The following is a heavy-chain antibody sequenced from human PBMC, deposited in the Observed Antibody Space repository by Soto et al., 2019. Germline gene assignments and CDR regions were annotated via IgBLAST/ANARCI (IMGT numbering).Heavy chain of an antibody. D-gene: IGHD3-10*01. CDR1: VGSISSYY. CDR3: ARGIRGSGSFYYYYYGMDV. Sequence: PSETLSLTCTVSVGSISSYYWSWIRQPPGKGLEWIGYIYYSGSTNYNPSLKSRVTISVDTSKNQYSLKLSSVTAADTAVYYCARGIRGSGSFYYYYYGMDVWGQGTTVTVSS. V-gene: IGHV4-59*01. J-gene: IGHJ6*02. CDR2: IYYSGST.